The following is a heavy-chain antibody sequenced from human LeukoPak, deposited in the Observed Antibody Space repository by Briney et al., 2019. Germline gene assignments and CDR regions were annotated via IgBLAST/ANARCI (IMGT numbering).Heavy chain of an antibody. J-gene: IGHJ5*02. V-gene: IGHV3-23*01. D-gene: IGHD3-9*01. CDR2: ISGTGGNT. CDR1: GFSFSNYA. CDR3: ARDPSLTGYYWQPGNWFDP. Sequence: GGSLRLSCAVSGFSFSNYAMSWVRQFPGKGLEWVSGISGTGGNTYYADSVKGRFTISRDNSKNTLYLQMNSLRAEDTAVYYCARDPSLTGYYWQPGNWFDPWGQGTLVTVSS.